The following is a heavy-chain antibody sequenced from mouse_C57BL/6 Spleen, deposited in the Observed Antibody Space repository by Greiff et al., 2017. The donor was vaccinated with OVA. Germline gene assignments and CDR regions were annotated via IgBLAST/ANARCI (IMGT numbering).Heavy chain of an antibody. D-gene: IGHD1-1*01. CDR3: ARSNYYGSSYEYFDY. J-gene: IGHJ2*01. Sequence: QVQLQQPGAELVMPGASVKLSCKASGYTFTSYWMHWVKQRPGQGLEWIGEIDPSDSYTNYNQKFKGKSTLTVDKSSSPAYMQLSSLTSEDSAVYYCARSNYYGSSYEYFDYWGQGTTLTVSS. V-gene: IGHV1-69*01. CDR1: GYTFTSYW. CDR2: IDPSDSYT.